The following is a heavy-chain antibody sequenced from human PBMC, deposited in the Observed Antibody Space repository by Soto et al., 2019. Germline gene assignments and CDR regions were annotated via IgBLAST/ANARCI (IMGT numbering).Heavy chain of an antibody. D-gene: IGHD7-27*01. V-gene: IGHV1-3*01. CDR2: ITVGNGTK. J-gene: IGHJ4*02. Sequence: ASVKGSSRASAYTFTSYAMHCVRQAPGQSLKWMGWITVGNGTKKYSRKFQGRVTITRDRDTSTTTTSMELSSLTSEDTDVYYCAAFASSVGLSLGFWGQGNLVTVSS. CDR1: AYTFTSYA. CDR3: AAFASSVGLSLGF.